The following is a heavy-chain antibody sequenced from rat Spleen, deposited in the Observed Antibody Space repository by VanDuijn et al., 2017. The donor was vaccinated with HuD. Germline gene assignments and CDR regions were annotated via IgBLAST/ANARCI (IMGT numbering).Heavy chain of an antibody. CDR3: VRLYNNHGYWYFDF. J-gene: IGHJ1*01. Sequence: EVQLVESDGGLVQPGRSLKLSCAASGFTFSNYYMAWVRQAPTKGLEWVASIKYGDFTPYYGESVMGRFTISRDDGESTLYLQMNSLRSEDTATYYCVRLYNNHGYWYFDFWGPGTMVTVSS. CDR1: GFTFSNYY. CDR2: IKYGDFTP. V-gene: IGHV5-22*01. D-gene: IGHD1-5*01.